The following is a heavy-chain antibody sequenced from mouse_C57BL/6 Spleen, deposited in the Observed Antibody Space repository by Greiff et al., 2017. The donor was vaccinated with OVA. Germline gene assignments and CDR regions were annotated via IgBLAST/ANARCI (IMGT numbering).Heavy chain of an antibody. CDR3: AREGYDYDVCAY. Sequence: QVQLQQPGAELVKPGASVKLSCKASGYTFTSYWMHWVKQRPGQGLEWIGMIHPNSGSTNYNEKFKSKATLTVDKSSSTAYMQLSSLTSEDSAVYYCAREGYDYDVCAYWGQGTLVTVSA. V-gene: IGHV1-64*01. CDR2: IHPNSGST. D-gene: IGHD2-4*01. CDR1: GYTFTSYW. J-gene: IGHJ3*01.